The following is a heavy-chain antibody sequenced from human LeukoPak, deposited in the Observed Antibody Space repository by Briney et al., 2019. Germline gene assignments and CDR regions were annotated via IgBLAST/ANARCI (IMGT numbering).Heavy chain of an antibody. J-gene: IGHJ5*02. Sequence: PGGSLRLSCAASGFTFSSYAMHWVRQAPGKGLEWVAVISYDGSNKYYADSVKGRFTISRDNSKNTLYLQMNSLRAEDTAVYYCARAGETRLGDFWSGYNWFDPWGQGTLVTVSS. CDR2: ISYDGSNK. V-gene: IGHV3-30*04. D-gene: IGHD3-3*01. CDR3: ARAGETRLGDFWSGYNWFDP. CDR1: GFTFSSYA.